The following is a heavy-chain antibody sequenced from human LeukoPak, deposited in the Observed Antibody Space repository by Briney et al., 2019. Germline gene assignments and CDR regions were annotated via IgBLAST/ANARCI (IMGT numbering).Heavy chain of an antibody. D-gene: IGHD3-3*01. Sequence: SETLSLTCAVYVGSFSGYYWTWIRQPPGKGLEWIGDVNHRGNTNYNPSLKGRVTTSVDASKNQFSLKLSSVTAADTAVYYCGRAQSVDYDFISVSGAFDIWGQGTKVTVSS. CDR2: VNHRGNT. J-gene: IGHJ3*02. V-gene: IGHV4-34*01. CDR3: GRAQSVDYDFISVSGAFDI. CDR1: VGSFSGYY.